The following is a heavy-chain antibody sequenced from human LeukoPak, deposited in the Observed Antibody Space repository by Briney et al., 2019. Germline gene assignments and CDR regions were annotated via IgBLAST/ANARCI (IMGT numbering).Heavy chain of an antibody. CDR2: IYYSGST. CDR1: GGSISSYY. CDR3: ASTRRGYSYGPSYYYYMDV. J-gene: IGHJ6*03. V-gene: IGHV4-59*01. D-gene: IGHD5-18*01. Sequence: SETLSLTCTVSGGSISSYYWSWIRQPPGKGLEWIGYIYYSGSTNYNPPLKSRVTISVDTSKNQFSLKLSSVTAADTAVYYCASTRRGYSYGPSYYYYMDVWGKGTTVTVSS.